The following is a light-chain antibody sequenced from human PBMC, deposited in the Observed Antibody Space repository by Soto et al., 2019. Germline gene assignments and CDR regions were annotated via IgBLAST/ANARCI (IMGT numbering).Light chain of an antibody. J-gene: IGKJ4*01. CDR2: AAS. CDR3: QKYTNVPT. V-gene: IGKV1-27*01. Sequence: DIQMTQSPSSLSASVGDRVTITCRASQGISNYLAWYQQIPGKVPNLLISAASTLQSGVPSRFSGSGSGTDFTLTISSLQPEYVATYYCQKYTNVPTFGGGTKVEIK. CDR1: QGISNY.